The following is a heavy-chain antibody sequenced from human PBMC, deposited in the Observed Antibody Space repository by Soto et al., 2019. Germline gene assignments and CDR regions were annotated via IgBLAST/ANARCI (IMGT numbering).Heavy chain of an antibody. V-gene: IGHV4-34*01. CDR3: ARARIQATDILVVPVYYYYYYMDV. J-gene: IGHJ6*03. D-gene: IGHD2-2*01. Sequence: SETLSLTCAVYGGSFSGYYWSWIRQPPGKGLEWIGEINHSGSTNYNPSLKSRVTISVDTSKNQFSLKLSSVTAADTAVYYCARARIQATDILVVPVYYYYYYMDVWGKGTTVTVSS. CDR2: INHSGST. CDR1: GGSFSGYY.